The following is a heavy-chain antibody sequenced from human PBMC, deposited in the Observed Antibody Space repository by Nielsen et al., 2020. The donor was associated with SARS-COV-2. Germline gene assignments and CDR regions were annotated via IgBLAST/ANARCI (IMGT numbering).Heavy chain of an antibody. Sequence: KVSCKGSGYSFTSYWISWVRQMPGKGLEWMGRIDPSDSYTNYSPSFQGHVTISADKSISTAYLQWSSLKASDTAMYYCARRAGYEGVGATNWFDPWGQGTLVTVSS. CDR2: IDPSDSYT. CDR1: GYSFTSYW. V-gene: IGHV5-10-1*01. J-gene: IGHJ5*02. D-gene: IGHD1-26*01. CDR3: ARRAGYEGVGATNWFDP.